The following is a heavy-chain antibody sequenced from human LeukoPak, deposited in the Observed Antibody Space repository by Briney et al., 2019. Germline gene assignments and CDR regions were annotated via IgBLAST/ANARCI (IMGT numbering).Heavy chain of an antibody. Sequence: GSSVKVSCKASGGTFSSYAISWVRQAPGQGLEWMGRIIPILGIANYAQKFQGRVTITADKSTSTAYMELSSLRSEDTAVYYCARSYDYGDYILDYWGQGTLVTVSS. D-gene: IGHD4-17*01. CDR1: GGTFSSYA. J-gene: IGHJ4*02. CDR3: ARSYDYGDYILDY. V-gene: IGHV1-69*04. CDR2: IIPILGIA.